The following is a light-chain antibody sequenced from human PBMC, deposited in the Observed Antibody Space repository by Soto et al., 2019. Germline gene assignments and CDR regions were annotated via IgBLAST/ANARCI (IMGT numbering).Light chain of an antibody. V-gene: IGLV1-44*01. Sequence: VLTQPPSASGTPGQRVTISCSGSSSNIGSKTVNWYQQLPGTAPKLLIYSNYQRPSGVPDRFSGSKSGTSASLAISGLQSEDEADYYCSAWDASLNGYVFGTGTKVTV. CDR2: SNY. CDR3: SAWDASLNGYV. J-gene: IGLJ1*01. CDR1: SSNIGSKT.